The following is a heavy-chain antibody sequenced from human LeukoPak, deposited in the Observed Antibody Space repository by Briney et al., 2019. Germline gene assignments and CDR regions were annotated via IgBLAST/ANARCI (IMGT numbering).Heavy chain of an antibody. CDR3: AHSGAGADFDY. CDR1: GFSLSTSGVA. D-gene: IGHD1-26*01. CDR2: IHWDNDK. V-gene: IGHV2-5*02. J-gene: IGHJ4*02. Sequence: SGPTLFKPTPALTLTFTFSGFSLSTSGVAVGWIRQPPGKALEWLALIHWDNDKRYSPSLKSRLTITKDTSKNQVVLTMTNLDPVDTATYYCAHSGAGADFDYWGQGTLVTVSS.